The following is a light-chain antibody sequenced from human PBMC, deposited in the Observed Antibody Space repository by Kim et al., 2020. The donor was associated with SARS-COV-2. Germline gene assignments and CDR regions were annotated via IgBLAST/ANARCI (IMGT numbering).Light chain of an antibody. CDR1: QTISGY. J-gene: IGKJ4*01. CDR2: DAS. CDR3: QQRGSWPPT. Sequence: SWSPGERATLSCRSSQTISGYLAWYQQKPGQAPRLLIYDASNRATGIPARFSGSGSGTDFSLTISSLEPEDFAVYYCQQRGSWPPTFGGGTKLEI. V-gene: IGKV3-11*01.